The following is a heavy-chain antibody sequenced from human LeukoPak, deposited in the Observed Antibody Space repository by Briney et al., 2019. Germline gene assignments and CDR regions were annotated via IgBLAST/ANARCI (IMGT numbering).Heavy chain of an antibody. D-gene: IGHD1-26*01. CDR1: GFTFNDYA. Sequence: GGSLRLSCVTSGFTFNDYAMTWVRQAPGKGLEWVANIKRDGGATYYVDSVEGRFTISRDDAKNALYLQMNRLRAEDTAVYYCARLPRADSGSFFDFDYWGQGTLVTVSS. V-gene: IGHV3-7*01. CDR3: ARLPRADSGSFFDFDY. CDR2: IKRDGGAT. J-gene: IGHJ4*02.